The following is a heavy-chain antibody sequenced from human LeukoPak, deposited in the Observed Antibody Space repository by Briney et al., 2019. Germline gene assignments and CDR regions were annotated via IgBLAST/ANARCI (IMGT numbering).Heavy chain of an antibody. D-gene: IGHD4-11*01. CDR2: IHYTGST. V-gene: IGHV4-39*01. J-gene: IGHJ4*02. CDR1: GDSISSSSYY. CDR3: ARKPTVRWAYYFDD. Sequence: PSDTLSLTCTVSGDSISSSSYYWGWIRQPPGKGLEWIGSIHYTGSTYYNPSLKSRVTISVDTSKNQFSLKLSSVTAADTAVYYCARKPTVRWAYYFDDWGQGTLVTVSS.